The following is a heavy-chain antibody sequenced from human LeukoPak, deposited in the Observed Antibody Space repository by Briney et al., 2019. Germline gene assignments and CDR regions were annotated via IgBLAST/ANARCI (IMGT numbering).Heavy chain of an antibody. D-gene: IGHD3-22*01. CDR2: IYYSGST. CDR1: GDSIDDYY. CDR3: ARHAGFGSGYYHDAFDI. J-gene: IGHJ3*02. Sequence: SETLSLTCTVSGDSIDDYYWSWIRQPPGNRLEWIGWIYYSGSTMYSPSLESRVTISLDTSRTQFSLELNSVTAADTAVYYCARHAGFGSGYYHDAFDIWGQGSMVIVSS. V-gene: IGHV4-59*08.